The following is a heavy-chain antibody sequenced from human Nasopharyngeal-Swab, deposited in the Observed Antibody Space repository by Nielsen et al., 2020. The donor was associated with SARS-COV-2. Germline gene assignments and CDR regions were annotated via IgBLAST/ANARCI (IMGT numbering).Heavy chain of an antibody. D-gene: IGHD3-16*01. V-gene: IGHV5-10-1*01. CDR1: GYTFTSYW. CDR2: IAPSDSTT. Sequence: KVSCKGSGYTFTSYWINWVRQMPGRGLEWMGRIAPSDSTTAYNPPFQGHVTISVDKSISTAFLQWNSLKASDSAMYYCARHSDVMGSVYWGQGTPVTVTS. J-gene: IGHJ4*02. CDR3: ARHSDVMGSVY.